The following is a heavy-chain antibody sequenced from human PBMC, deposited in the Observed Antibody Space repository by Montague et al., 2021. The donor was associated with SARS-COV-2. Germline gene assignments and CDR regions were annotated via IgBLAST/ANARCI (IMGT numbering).Heavy chain of an antibody. D-gene: IGHD2-2*01. CDR2: ISYSGST. V-gene: IGHV4-39*07. CDR3: ARFGYRLRFIASNYCMDV. J-gene: IGHJ6*02. CDR1: GGSISTIGYY. Sequence: SETLSLTCTFSGGSISTIGYYWGWIRQPPGKGLEWIGGISYSGSTNYNPSLKSRVTISIDTPKNQFSLKLSSVTAADTAVYYCARFGYRLRFIASNYCMDVWGQGATVTVSS.